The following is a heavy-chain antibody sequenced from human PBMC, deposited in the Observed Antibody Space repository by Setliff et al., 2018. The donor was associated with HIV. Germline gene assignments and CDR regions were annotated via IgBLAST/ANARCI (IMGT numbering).Heavy chain of an antibody. J-gene: IGHJ4*02. CDR2: IIPSGGST. V-gene: IGHV1-46*01. Sequence: GASVKVSCKASGYTFTKSIIHWVRQAPGQGLEWMGAIIPSGGSTGYAEKFQARVTLTRDTSTSTVHMELSGLREEDTAVYYCARDGASGSGYYWADYWGQGTLVTVSS. CDR3: ARDGASGSGYYWADY. D-gene: IGHD3-3*01. CDR1: GYTFTKSI.